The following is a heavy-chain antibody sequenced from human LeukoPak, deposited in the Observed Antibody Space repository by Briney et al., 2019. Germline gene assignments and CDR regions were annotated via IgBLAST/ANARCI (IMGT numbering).Heavy chain of an antibody. CDR2: ISSSGSTI. J-gene: IGHJ5*02. CDR3: ARELEYCGGDCYSGYNWFDP. D-gene: IGHD2-21*02. CDR1: GFTFSDYY. V-gene: IGHV3-11*04. Sequence: GGSLRLSCAASGFTFSDYYMSWIRQAPGKGLEWVSYISSSGSTIYYADSVKGRFTISRDNAKNSLYLQMNSLRAEDTAVYYCARELEYCGGDCYSGYNWFDPWGQGTLVTVSS.